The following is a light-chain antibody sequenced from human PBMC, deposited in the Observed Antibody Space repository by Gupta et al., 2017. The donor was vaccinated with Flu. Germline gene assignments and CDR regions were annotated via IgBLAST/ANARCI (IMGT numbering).Light chain of an antibody. Sequence: EVVMTQSPAILSESPGEKATLFCRASQSVSHNLAWYQQKPGQAPRLLIYGASTRASGVPGRFSGSGSGATFTLTISDLQSEDFGVYYCQQYDKWPPVTFGGGTKVEIK. CDR2: GAS. CDR3: QQYDKWPPVT. V-gene: IGKV3-15*01. CDR1: QSVSHN. J-gene: IGKJ4*01.